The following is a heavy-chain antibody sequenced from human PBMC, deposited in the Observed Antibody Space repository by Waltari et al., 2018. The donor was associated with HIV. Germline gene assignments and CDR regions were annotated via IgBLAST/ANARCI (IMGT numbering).Heavy chain of an antibody. Sequence: QVQLVQSGAEVKKPGASVKVSCKASGYTFTSYYMHWVRQAPGQGFEWLGRKTPSGGRTGCAQKSACIVTMTRDTATSTVYMELSSLRSEDTAVYYCGRDRQQLRRFDYWGQGTLVTVSS. J-gene: IGHJ4*02. V-gene: IGHV1-46*03. D-gene: IGHD6-13*01. CDR3: GRDRQQLRRFDY. CDR2: KTPSGGRT. CDR1: GYTFTSYY.